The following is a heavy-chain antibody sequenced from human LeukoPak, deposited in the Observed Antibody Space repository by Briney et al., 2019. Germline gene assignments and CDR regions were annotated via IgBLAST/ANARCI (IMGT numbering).Heavy chain of an antibody. CDR2: IIPILGIV. V-gene: IGHV1-69*04. J-gene: IGHJ5*02. CDR3: ASELITIFAWFDP. Sequence: SVKVSCKASGGTFSSYAISWVRQAPGQGLEWMGRIIPILGIVNYAQKFQGRVTITADKSTSTAYMELSSLRSEDTAVYYCASELITIFAWFDPWGQGTLVTVSS. D-gene: IGHD3-3*01. CDR1: GGTFSSYA.